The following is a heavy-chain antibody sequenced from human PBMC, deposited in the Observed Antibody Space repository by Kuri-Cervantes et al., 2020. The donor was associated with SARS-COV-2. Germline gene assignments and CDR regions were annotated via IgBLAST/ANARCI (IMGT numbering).Heavy chain of an antibody. D-gene: IGHD3-10*01. Sequence: GGSLRLSCAASGFTFSSYSMNWVRQAPGKGLEWVSYISSSSSTIYYADSVKGRFTISRDNAKNSLYLQVSSLRDEDTAVYYCARGRAYGSGSYYFYWGQGTLVTVSS. J-gene: IGHJ4*02. CDR2: ISSSSSTI. CDR3: ARGRAYGSGSYYFY. CDR1: GFTFSSYS. V-gene: IGHV3-48*02.